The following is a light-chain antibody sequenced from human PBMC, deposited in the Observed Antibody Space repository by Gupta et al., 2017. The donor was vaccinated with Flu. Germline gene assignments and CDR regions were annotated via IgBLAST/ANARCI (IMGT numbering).Light chain of an antibody. CDR2: LGS. J-gene: IGKJ1*01. CDR3: MQALQLPWT. V-gene: IGKV2-28*01. Sequence: MVMTRSPLSLPVTPGEPASISCRSSQSLVYSNGYNYLDWYLQKPAQSPPLLLYLGSNRASGVPARFSGSGSCAAFSLKIIRVEDSDVGVYYCMQALQLPWTFGQGTKVEIK. CDR1: QSLVYSNGYNY.